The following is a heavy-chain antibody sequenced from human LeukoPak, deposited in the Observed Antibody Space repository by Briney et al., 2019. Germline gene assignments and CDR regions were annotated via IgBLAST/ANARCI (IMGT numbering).Heavy chain of an antibody. Sequence: GGSLRLSCAASGFTFSSYGMSWVRQAPGKGLEWVSAISGSGGSTYYADSVKGRFTISRDNSKNTLYLQMNSLRAEDTAVYYCARKSVAATPRDIVYQYSYMDVWGKGTTVTVSS. CDR3: ARKSVAATPRDIVYQYSYMDV. J-gene: IGHJ6*03. V-gene: IGHV3-23*01. D-gene: IGHD2-15*01. CDR2: ISGSGGST. CDR1: GFTFSSYG.